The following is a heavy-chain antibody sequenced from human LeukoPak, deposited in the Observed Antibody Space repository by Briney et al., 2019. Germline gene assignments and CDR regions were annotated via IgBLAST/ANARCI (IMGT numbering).Heavy chain of an antibody. J-gene: IGHJ4*02. Sequence: GSLRLSCAASGFTFSTYSMNWVRQAPGKGLEWVSYISSSSSTIYYADSVKGRSTISRDNAKNSQYLQMNSLRDEDTAVYYCARGDCSGASCLLADYWGQGTLVTVSS. CDR2: ISSSSSTI. CDR1: GFTFSTYS. CDR3: ARGDCSGASCLLADY. V-gene: IGHV3-48*02. D-gene: IGHD2-15*01.